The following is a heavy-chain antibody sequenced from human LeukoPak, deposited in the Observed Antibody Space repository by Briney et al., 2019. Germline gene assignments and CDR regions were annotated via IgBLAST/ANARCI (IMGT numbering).Heavy chain of an antibody. Sequence: ASVKVSCKASGGTFSSYAISRVRQAPGQGLEWMGGIIASFGTANYAQKFQGRVTISADESTSTAYMELSSLRSEDTAVYYCARVVTPRYCSSTSCYWKGWFDPWGQGTLVTVSS. J-gene: IGHJ5*02. CDR1: GGTFSSYA. V-gene: IGHV1-69*13. CDR2: IIASFGTA. D-gene: IGHD2-2*01. CDR3: ARVVTPRYCSSTSCYWKGWFDP.